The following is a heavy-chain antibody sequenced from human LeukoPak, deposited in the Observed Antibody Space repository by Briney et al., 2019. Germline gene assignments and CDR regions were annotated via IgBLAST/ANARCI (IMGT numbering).Heavy chain of an antibody. J-gene: IGHJ3*02. Sequence: PSETLSLTCTVSGGPISSSSYYWGWIRQPPGKRLEWIGSIHYSGRTYDNPSLESRVTISLDTSKNHFSLKLSSVTAADTAVYYCARPLGYCSGGSCYGDAFDIWGQGTMVTVSS. CDR3: ARPLGYCSGGSCYGDAFDI. D-gene: IGHD2-15*01. CDR2: IHYSGRT. CDR1: GGPISSSSYY. V-gene: IGHV4-39*02.